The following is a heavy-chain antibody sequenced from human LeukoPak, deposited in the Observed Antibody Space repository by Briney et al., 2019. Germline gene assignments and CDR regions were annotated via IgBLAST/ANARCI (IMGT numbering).Heavy chain of an antibody. J-gene: IGHJ6*03. V-gene: IGHV1-2*02. CDR3: ATGRGSGWSYFYYYYMDV. CDR2: INPNSGGT. Sequence: ASVKVSCKASGYTFTGCYMHWVRQAPGQGLEWMGWINPNSGGTNYAQKFQGRVTMTRDTSISTAYMELSRLRSDDTAVYYCATGRGSGWSYFYYYYMDVWGKGTTVTVSS. CDR1: GYTFTGCY. D-gene: IGHD6-19*01.